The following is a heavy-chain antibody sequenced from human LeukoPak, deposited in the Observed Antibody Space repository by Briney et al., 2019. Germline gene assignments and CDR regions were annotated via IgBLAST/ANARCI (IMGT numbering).Heavy chain of an antibody. CDR2: IYYTGST. V-gene: IGHV4-28*01. CDR3: ARKVAGLSYFDN. J-gene: IGHJ4*02. D-gene: IGHD6-19*01. Sequence: SDTLSLTCAVSDGAISSNSWWGWVRHPPGKGLEWIGYIYYTGSTYYNPSLKSRVTMSVDTSKNHFSLKLTSVTAGDTAVYYCARKVAGLSYFDNWGQGTPVTVSS. CDR1: DGAISSNSW.